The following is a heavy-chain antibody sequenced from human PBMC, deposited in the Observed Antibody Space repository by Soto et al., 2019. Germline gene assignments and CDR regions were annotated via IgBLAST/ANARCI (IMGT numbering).Heavy chain of an antibody. J-gene: IGHJ5*02. Sequence: ASVKVSCKSSGYTFTSHGLSWVRQAPGQGLEWMGWISVYNGNTKYEQKFQGRVTMTTDTSTNTAYMELSSLSFDDTAVYYCARSPSDIRVTGPWYGPWGQGTLVTVSS. CDR1: GYTFTSHG. CDR3: ARSPSDIRVTGPWYGP. CDR2: ISVYNGNT. D-gene: IGHD5-12*01. V-gene: IGHV1-18*04.